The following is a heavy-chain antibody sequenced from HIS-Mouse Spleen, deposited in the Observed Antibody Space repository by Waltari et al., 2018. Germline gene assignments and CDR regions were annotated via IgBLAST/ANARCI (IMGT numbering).Heavy chain of an antibody. CDR1: GGTFSSYA. D-gene: IGHD3-22*01. CDR3: ARENSDSSGYYFDY. CDR2: IIPIFGTA. Sequence: QVQLVQSGAEVKKPGSSVKVSCKASGGTFSSYAISWVRQAPGQGLEWMGGIIPIFGTANYAQKFQGRVTITADESTSTAYMELNSLRSEDTAVYYCARENSDSSGYYFDYWGQGTLVTVSS. J-gene: IGHJ4*02. V-gene: IGHV1-69*01.